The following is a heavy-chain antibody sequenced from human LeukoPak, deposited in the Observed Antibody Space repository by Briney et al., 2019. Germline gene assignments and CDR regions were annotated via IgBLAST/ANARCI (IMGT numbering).Heavy chain of an antibody. CDR3: ARGGLLRPHLGY. CDR1: GGSFSGYY. D-gene: IGHD2-15*01. CDR2: INHSGST. J-gene: IGHJ4*02. Sequence: PSETLSLTCAVYGGSFSGYYWSWIRQPPGKGLEWIGEINHSGSTNYNPSLKSRATISVDTSKNQFSLKLSSVTAADTAVYYCARGGLLRPHLGYWGQGTLVTVSS. V-gene: IGHV4-34*01.